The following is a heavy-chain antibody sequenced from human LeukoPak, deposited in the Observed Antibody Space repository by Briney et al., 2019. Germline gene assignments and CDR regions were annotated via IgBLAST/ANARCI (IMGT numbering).Heavy chain of an antibody. D-gene: IGHD4-17*01. CDR1: GFTFSSYS. J-gene: IGHJ4*02. Sequence: GGSLRLSCAASGFTFSSYSMNWVRQAPGKGLEWVSYISSSSSTIYYTDSVKGRFIISRDNAKNSLYLQMNSLRAEDTAVYYCARDTVNDYWGQGTLVTVPS. V-gene: IGHV3-48*01. CDR3: ARDTVNDY. CDR2: ISSSSSTI.